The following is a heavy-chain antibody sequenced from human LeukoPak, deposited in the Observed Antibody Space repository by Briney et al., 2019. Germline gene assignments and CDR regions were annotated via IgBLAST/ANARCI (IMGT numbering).Heavy chain of an antibody. V-gene: IGHV1-46*01. CDR2: INPSGGST. D-gene: IGHD3-22*01. CDR3: ARDRSDYDSSGYLSS. CDR1: GYTFTSYY. Sequence: ASVKVSCKASGYTFTSYYMHWVRQAPGQGLEWMGIINPSGGSTSYAQKFQGRVTMTRDTSTSTVYMELSSLRSEDTAVYYCARDRSDYDSSGYLSSWGQGTLVTVSS. J-gene: IGHJ4*02.